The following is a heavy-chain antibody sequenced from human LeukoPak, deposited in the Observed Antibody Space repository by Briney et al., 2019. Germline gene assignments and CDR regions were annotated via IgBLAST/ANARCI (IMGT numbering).Heavy chain of an antibody. Sequence: PSETLPLTCAVYGGSFSGYYWSWIRQPPGKGLEWIGEINHSGSTNYNPSLKSRVTISVDTSKNQFSLKLSSVTAADTAVYYCARGRFDCSGGSCSIYYFDYWGQGTLVTVSS. CDR1: GGSFSGYY. V-gene: IGHV4-34*01. CDR3: ARGRFDCSGGSCSIYYFDY. D-gene: IGHD2-15*01. CDR2: INHSGST. J-gene: IGHJ4*02.